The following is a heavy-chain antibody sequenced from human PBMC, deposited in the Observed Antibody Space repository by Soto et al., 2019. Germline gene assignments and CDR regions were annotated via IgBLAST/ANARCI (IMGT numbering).Heavy chain of an antibody. Sequence: EVQLLESGGGLVQPGGSLRLSCAASEFTFSSYAMTWVRQAPGKGLEWVSGISGHGGNTYYADSVKGRFTISRDNSKNRLYLQMNSLRAEDTALYYCAKDTQFYYGSGRKNGMDVWGQGTTVTVSS. V-gene: IGHV3-23*01. CDR3: AKDTQFYYGSGRKNGMDV. J-gene: IGHJ6*02. D-gene: IGHD3-10*01. CDR1: EFTFSSYA. CDR2: ISGHGGNT.